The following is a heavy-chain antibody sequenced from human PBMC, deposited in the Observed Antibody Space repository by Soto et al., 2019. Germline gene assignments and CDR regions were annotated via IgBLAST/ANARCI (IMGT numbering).Heavy chain of an antibody. CDR1: RGSISSYY. Sequence: PSETLSLTCTVSRGSISSYYWSWILQPPGKGLEWIGYIYYSGSTNYNPSLKSRVTISVDTSKNQFSLKLSSVTAADTAVYYCASLRLIAAAGTFDYWGQGTLVTVS. J-gene: IGHJ4*02. V-gene: IGHV4-59*01. D-gene: IGHD6-13*01. CDR2: IYYSGST. CDR3: ASLRLIAAAGTFDY.